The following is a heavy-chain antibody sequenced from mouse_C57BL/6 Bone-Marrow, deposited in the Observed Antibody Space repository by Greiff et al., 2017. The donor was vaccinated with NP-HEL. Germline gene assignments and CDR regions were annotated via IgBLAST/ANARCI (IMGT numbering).Heavy chain of an antibody. Sequence: EVQRVESGAELVRPGASVKLSCTASGFNIKDDYMHWVKQRPEQGLEWIGWIDPENGDTEYASKFQGKATITADTSSNTAYLQLSSLTSEDTAVYYCTAGSSPWYFDVWGTGTTVTVSS. CDR3: TAGSSPWYFDV. V-gene: IGHV14-4*01. CDR1: GFNIKDDY. J-gene: IGHJ1*03. D-gene: IGHD1-1*01. CDR2: IDPENGDT.